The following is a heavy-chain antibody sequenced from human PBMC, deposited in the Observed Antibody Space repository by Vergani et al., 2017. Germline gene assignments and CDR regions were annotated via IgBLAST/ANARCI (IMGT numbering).Heavy chain of an antibody. V-gene: IGHV1-69*04. D-gene: IGHD5-12*01. CDR2: IIPILGIA. Sequence: QVQLVQSGAEVKKPGSSVKVSCKASGGTFSSYAISWVRQAPGQGLEWMGRIIPILGIANYAQKFKGRVPSTADNSTSTAYMELSSLRSEDTAVYYCAREDGRYNGYETVHLDYWGQGTLVTVSS. J-gene: IGHJ4*02. CDR3: AREDGRYNGYETVHLDY. CDR1: GGTFSSYA.